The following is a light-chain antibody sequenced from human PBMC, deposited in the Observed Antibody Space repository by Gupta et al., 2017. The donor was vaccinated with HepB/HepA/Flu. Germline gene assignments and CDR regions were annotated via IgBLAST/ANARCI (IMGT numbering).Light chain of an antibody. CDR1: QSVLYSSNNKNY. Sequence: DIVMTQSPDSLAVSLGERATINCKSSQSVLYSSNNKNYLVWYQQKPGQPPKLLIYWASTRESGVPDRFSGSGSGTDFTLTISSLQAEDVAVYYCQQYYSTLQTFGQGTKVEIK. CDR3: QQYYSTLQT. J-gene: IGKJ1*01. V-gene: IGKV4-1*01. CDR2: WAS.